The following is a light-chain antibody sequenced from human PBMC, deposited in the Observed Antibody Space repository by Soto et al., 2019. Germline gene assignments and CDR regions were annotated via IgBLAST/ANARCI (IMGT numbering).Light chain of an antibody. V-gene: IGKV1-13*02. CDR3: QQLRTYPFT. Sequence: AIQLTQSPSSLSASVGDRVSITCRASQGISSALAWYQHKPGKAPKILIYDASSLQSGVPSRFSGSESGTECTRTISSLQPEDFATYYCQQLRTYPFTFGQGTRLEIK. J-gene: IGKJ5*01. CDR1: QGISSA. CDR2: DAS.